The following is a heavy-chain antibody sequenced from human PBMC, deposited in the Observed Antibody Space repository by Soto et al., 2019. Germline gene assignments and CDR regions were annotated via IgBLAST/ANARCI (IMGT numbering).Heavy chain of an antibody. CDR1: GFTFSSYA. D-gene: IGHD3-10*01. CDR3: AKLPGAVPDYYFGLDV. Sequence: GGSLRLSCAASGFTFSSYAMSWVRQTPGKGLEWVSGISGSGDSTYFAGSVKGRFTISRDNSKNTLFLQMNSLRAEDTAVYYCAKLPGAVPDYYFGLDVWGQGTTVTVSS. V-gene: IGHV3-23*01. J-gene: IGHJ6*02. CDR2: ISGSGDST.